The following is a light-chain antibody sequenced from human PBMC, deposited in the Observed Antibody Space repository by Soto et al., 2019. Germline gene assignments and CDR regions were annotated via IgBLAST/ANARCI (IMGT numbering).Light chain of an antibody. CDR2: DAS. CDR1: QSIXSN. J-gene: IGKJ5*01. CDR3: QQYENAPST. V-gene: IGKV3-15*01. Sequence: DIVLTQCPARLSLSPGERATLSCRASQSIXSNFDWYQQKPGQAPSLLXYDASTRATGIPARLSGSGSGTEFTLTISSMQSEYFAVYYCQQYENAPSTFGQGTRLEIK.